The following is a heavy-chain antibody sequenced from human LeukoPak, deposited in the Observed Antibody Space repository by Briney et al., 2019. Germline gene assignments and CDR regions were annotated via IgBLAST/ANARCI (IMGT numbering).Heavy chain of an antibody. CDR3: ASYYDYVWGSYWSYFDY. D-gene: IGHD3-16*01. J-gene: IGHJ4*02. CDR1: GLTFSKYA. Sequence: GGSLRLSCVASGLTFSKYAMSWVRQAPGKGLEWVSSISGSGGSTYYADSVRGRFTISRDNSKNTLYLQMNSLRAEDTAVYYCASYYDYVWGSYWSYFDYWGQGTLVTVSS. V-gene: IGHV3-23*01. CDR2: ISGSGGST.